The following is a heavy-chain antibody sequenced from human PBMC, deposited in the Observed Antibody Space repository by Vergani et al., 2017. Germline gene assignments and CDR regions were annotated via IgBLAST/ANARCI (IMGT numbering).Heavy chain of an antibody. CDR1: GGSISSYY. CDR2: IYYSGST. V-gene: IGHV4-59*12. Sequence: QVQLQESGPGLVKPSETLSLTCTVSGGSISSYYWSWIRQPPGKGLEWIGYIYYSGSTNYNPSLKSRVTISVDTSKNQFSLKLSSVTAADTAVYYCARDATKYCSGSSCYSYAFDIWGQGTMVTVSS. CDR3: ARDATKYCSGSSCYSYAFDI. D-gene: IGHD2-15*01. J-gene: IGHJ3*02.